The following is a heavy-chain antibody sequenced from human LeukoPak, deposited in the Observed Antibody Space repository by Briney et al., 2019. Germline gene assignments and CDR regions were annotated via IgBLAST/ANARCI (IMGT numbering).Heavy chain of an antibody. CDR1: GFTFTNYW. J-gene: IGHJ4*02. D-gene: IGHD6-19*01. V-gene: IGHV3-7*01. CDR2: IKQDRSEK. CDR3: ARDGIAVADSDY. Sequence: GGSLRLSCAASGFTFTNYWMSWVRQAPGKGLELVANIKQDRSEKYYVDSVKGRFTISRDNAKNSLYLQMNSLRAEDTAVYYCARDGIAVADSDYRGQGTLVTVSS.